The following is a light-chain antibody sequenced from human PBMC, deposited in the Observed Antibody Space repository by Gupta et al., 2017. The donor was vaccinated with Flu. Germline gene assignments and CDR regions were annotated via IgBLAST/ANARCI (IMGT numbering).Light chain of an antibody. CDR1: QSVSSIY. J-gene: IGKJ5*01. V-gene: IGKV3-20*01. CDR3: QQYGSPPT. CDR2: AAS. Sequence: EIVLPHSPRTRPLSQGERATLSCRASQSVSSIYLAWYQKKPGQATRLLIYAASSRATGLPDRCGGSASGTDFTITISILEHDDFAVYYRQQYGSPPTFGQGTRLEIK.